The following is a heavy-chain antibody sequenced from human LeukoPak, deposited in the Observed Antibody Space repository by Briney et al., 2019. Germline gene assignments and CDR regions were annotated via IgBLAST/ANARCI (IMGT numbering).Heavy chain of an antibody. CDR1: GGSISSGDYY. V-gene: IGHV4-61*08. CDR3: ARLQTYSSSRHFDF. Sequence: SETLSLTCTVSGGSISSGDYYWSWIRQPPGKGLEWIGYIYYTGSTNYNPSLKSRVTISVDTSKNQFSLKLSSVTAADTAVYYCARLQTYSSSRHFDFWGQGTLVTVSS. J-gene: IGHJ4*02. D-gene: IGHD6-13*01. CDR2: IYYTGST.